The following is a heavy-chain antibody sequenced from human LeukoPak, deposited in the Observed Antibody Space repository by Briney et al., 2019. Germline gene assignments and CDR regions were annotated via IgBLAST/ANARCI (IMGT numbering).Heavy chain of an antibody. CDR2: ISSSSSYI. J-gene: IGHJ3*02. CDR3: ARLAAQDAFDI. CDR1: GFTFSSYS. V-gene: IGHV3-21*01. Sequence: PGGSLRLSCAASGFTFSSYSMNWVRQAPGKRLEWVSSISSSSSYIYYADSVKGRFTISRDNAKNSLYLQMNSLRAEDTAVYYCARLAAQDAFDIWGQGTMVTVSS. D-gene: IGHD6-25*01.